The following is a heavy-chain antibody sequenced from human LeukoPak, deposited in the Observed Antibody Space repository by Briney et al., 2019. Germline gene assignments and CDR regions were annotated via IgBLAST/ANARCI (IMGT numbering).Heavy chain of an antibody. J-gene: IGHJ4*02. Sequence: ASVKVSCKASGYTFTTYAMHWVHQAPGQRLEWMGWINAGTAYTKYSQKFQGRVTFTRDTSASTAYMELSSLRSEDTAVYYCAREYCSGGSCYPWSYWGQGTLVTVSS. V-gene: IGHV1-3*01. CDR1: GYTFTTYA. CDR2: INAGTAYT. CDR3: AREYCSGGSCYPWSY. D-gene: IGHD2-15*01.